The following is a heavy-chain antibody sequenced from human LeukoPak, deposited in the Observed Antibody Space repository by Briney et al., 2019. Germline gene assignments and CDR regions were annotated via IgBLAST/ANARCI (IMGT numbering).Heavy chain of an antibody. CDR2: IHYNGIT. J-gene: IGHJ4*02. Sequence: SETLSLTCTVSGSMYNYYWSWIRQPPGKGLEWIGYIHYNGITNYSPSLKSRVTMSLDTSKNQVSLKLNSVSAADTAVYYCARHISSGGTYAHFDYWGQGTLVIVSS. D-gene: IGHD1-26*01. CDR3: ARHISSGGTYAHFDY. CDR1: GSMYNYY. V-gene: IGHV4-59*08.